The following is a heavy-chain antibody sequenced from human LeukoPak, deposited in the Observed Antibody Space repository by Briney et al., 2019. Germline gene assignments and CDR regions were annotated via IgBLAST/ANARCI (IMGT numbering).Heavy chain of an antibody. J-gene: IGHJ4*02. CDR2: ISGSGGRT. CDR1: GFTVSSNY. Sequence: GGSLRLSCAASGFTVSSNYMSWVRQAPGKGLEWVSGISGSGGRTHYADSVKGRFTISRDNSKNTLYLQMNSLRAEDTAVYYCAKGRVRGVINYGYDSWGQGTLVTVSS. D-gene: IGHD3-10*01. V-gene: IGHV3-23*01. CDR3: AKGRVRGVINYGYDS.